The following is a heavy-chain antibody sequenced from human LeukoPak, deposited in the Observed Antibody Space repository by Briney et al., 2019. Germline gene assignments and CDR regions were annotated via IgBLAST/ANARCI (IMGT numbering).Heavy chain of an antibody. CDR1: GFTFSSYG. V-gene: IGHV3-30*02. CDR2: IRYDGSNK. D-gene: IGHD3-22*01. CDR3: AKDPTHYRVWDDYDSTVLSY. J-gene: IGHJ4*02. Sequence: GRSLRLSCAASGFTFSSYGMHWVRQAPGQGLEWAAFIRYDGSNKYYADSVKGRFTISRDNSKNTLYLQMNSLRAADTAVYYCAKDPTHYRVWDDYDSTVLSYWGQGTLVTVSS.